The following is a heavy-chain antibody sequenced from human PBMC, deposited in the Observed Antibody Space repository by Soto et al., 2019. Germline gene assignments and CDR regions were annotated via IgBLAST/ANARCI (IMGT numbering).Heavy chain of an antibody. CDR1: GFTFSSYA. CDR3: AKDRSYYDSSGYYFDY. V-gene: IGHV3-23*01. Sequence: GGSLRLSCAASGFTFSSYAMSWVRQAPGKWLEWVSAISGSGGSTYYADSVKGRFTISRDNSKNTLYLQMNSLRAEDTAVYYCAKDRSYYDSSGYYFDYWGQGTLVTVSS. D-gene: IGHD3-22*01. J-gene: IGHJ4*02. CDR2: ISGSGGST.